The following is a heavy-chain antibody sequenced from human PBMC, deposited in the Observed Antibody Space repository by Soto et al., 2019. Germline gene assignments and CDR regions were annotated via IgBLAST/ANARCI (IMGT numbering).Heavy chain of an antibody. V-gene: IGHV3-11*01. CDR2: ISSSGSTI. D-gene: IGHD2-2*01. Sequence: PGGSLRLSCAASGFTFSDYYMSWIRQAPGKGLEWVSYISSSGSTIYYADSVKGRFTISRDNAKNSLYLQMNSLRAEDTAVYYCARVLVPNEYQLPYDWGQGTLVTVSS. J-gene: IGHJ4*02. CDR3: ARVLVPNEYQLPYD. CDR1: GFTFSDYY.